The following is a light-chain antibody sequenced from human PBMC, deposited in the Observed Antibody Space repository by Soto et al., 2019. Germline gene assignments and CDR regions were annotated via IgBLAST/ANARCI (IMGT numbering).Light chain of an antibody. Sequence: DIQMTQSPSSLSASVGDRVIITCWASQTISSYLNWYQQKPGKAPKLLIYAASSLQSGVPSRFSGSGSGTDFTLTISSLKPEGFASYYCQQSYNTPYTFGQGTKVDIK. CDR3: QQSYNTPYT. CDR2: AAS. V-gene: IGKV1-39*01. CDR1: QTISSY. J-gene: IGKJ2*01.